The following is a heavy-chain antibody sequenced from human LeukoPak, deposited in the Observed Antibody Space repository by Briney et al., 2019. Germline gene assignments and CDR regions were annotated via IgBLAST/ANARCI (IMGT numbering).Heavy chain of an antibody. J-gene: IGHJ6*02. CDR1: GGSISGYY. D-gene: IGHD3-10*01. V-gene: IGHV4-59*08. Sequence: SETLSLTCTVSGGSISGYYWSWIRQPPGRGLEYIGHIYYSGNTDYNPSLKSRVTISVDTSKNQFSLKLSSVTAADTAVYYCARHKPPGAYYGMDVWGQGTTVTVSS. CDR3: ARHKPPGAYYGMDV. CDR2: IYYSGNT.